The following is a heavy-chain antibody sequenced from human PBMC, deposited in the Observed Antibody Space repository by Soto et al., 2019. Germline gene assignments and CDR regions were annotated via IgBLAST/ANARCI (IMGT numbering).Heavy chain of an antibody. CDR3: ARDKPRIAAAGSPVDY. Sequence: GASVKVSCKASGGTFSSYTISWVRQAPGQGLEWMGRIIPILGIANYAQKFQGRVTMTTDTSTSTAYMELRSLRSDDTAVYYCARDKPRIAAAGSPVDYWGQGTLVTVSS. CDR1: GGTFSSYT. J-gene: IGHJ4*02. V-gene: IGHV1-69*04. CDR2: IIPILGIA. D-gene: IGHD6-13*01.